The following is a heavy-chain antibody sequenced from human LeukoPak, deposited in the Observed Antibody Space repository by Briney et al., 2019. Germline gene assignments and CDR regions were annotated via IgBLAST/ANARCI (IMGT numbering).Heavy chain of an antibody. CDR1: GGSISSYY. J-gene: IGHJ4*02. CDR2: IYYSGST. D-gene: IGHD6-13*01. V-gene: IGHV4-59*08. CDR3: ARADYAAAAFDY. Sequence: PSETLSLTCTVSGGSISSYYWSWIRQPPGKGLEWIGYIYYSGSTYYNPSLKSRVTISVDTSKNQFSLKLSSVTAADTAVYYCARADYAAAAFDYWGQGTLVTVSS.